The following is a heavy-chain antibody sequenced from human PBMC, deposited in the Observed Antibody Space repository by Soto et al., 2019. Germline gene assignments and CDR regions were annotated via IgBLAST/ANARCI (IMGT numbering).Heavy chain of an antibody. J-gene: IGHJ4*02. V-gene: IGHV1-18*01. Sequence: QVQLVQSGAEVKKPGASVKVSCKASGYTFTNYAFSWVRQAPGQGLEWMGWISDYNGNTNYPQKLQGRVTMTTDTSTSTAYMELRSLRSDDTAVYYCARDLAAAGPFACWGQGTLVTVSS. D-gene: IGHD6-13*01. CDR1: GYTFTNYA. CDR2: ISDYNGNT. CDR3: ARDLAAAGPFAC.